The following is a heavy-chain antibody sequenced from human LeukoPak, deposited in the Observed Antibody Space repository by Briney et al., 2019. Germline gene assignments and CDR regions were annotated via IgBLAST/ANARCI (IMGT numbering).Heavy chain of an antibody. Sequence: SETLSLTCTVSGGSISSSSYYWGWIRQPPGKGLEWIGEIYHSGSTNYNPSLKSRVTMSVDKSKTQFSLKLSSVTAADTAVYYCASSLTGTTLDYWGQGTLVTVSS. D-gene: IGHD1-20*01. CDR1: GGSISSSSYY. J-gene: IGHJ4*02. CDR3: ASSLTGTTLDY. V-gene: IGHV4-39*07. CDR2: IYHSGST.